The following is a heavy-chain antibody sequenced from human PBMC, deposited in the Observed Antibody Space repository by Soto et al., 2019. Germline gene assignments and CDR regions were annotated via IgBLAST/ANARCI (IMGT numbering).Heavy chain of an antibody. J-gene: IGHJ6*02. CDR2: INHSGST. CDR3: ARSCAVGSGSLYYYGMDV. Sequence: PSETLSLTCAVYGGSFSGYYWSWIRQPPGKGLEWIGEINHSGSTNYNPSLKSRVTISVDTSKNQFSLKLSSVTAADTAVYYCARSCAVGSGSLYYYGMDVWGQGTTVTVSS. D-gene: IGHD3-10*01. CDR1: GGSFSGYY. V-gene: IGHV4-34*01.